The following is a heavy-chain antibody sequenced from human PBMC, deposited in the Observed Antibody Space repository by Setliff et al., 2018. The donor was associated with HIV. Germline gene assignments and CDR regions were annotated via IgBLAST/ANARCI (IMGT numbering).Heavy chain of an antibody. V-gene: IGHV4-59*01. CDR2: IFYSGST. D-gene: IGHD3-10*01. CDR1: GASMTSYY. Sequence: PLETLSLTCTVSGASMTSYYWTWIRQPPGKGLEWIGNIFYSGSTNYNPSLKSRVTISLDTSKNQFSLKLSSVTAADTAVYFCARVNTMVRGLDYWGQGTLVTVSS. J-gene: IGHJ4*02. CDR3: ARVNTMVRGLDY.